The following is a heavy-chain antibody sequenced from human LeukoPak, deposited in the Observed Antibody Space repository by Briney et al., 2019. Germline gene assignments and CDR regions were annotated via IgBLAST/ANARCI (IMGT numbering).Heavy chain of an antibody. J-gene: IGHJ5*02. V-gene: IGHV4-4*02. D-gene: IGHD2-2*01. Sequence: SGTLSLTCAVSGGSISISNWWSWVRHPPGKGLEWIGEIYHSGRTNYNPSLKSRVTISVDKSKNQFSLKLSSVTAADTAVYYCARSCSSTSYYSSADSFDPWGQGTLLTVSS. CDR3: ARSCSSTSYYSSADSFDP. CDR1: GGSISISNW. CDR2: IYHSGRT.